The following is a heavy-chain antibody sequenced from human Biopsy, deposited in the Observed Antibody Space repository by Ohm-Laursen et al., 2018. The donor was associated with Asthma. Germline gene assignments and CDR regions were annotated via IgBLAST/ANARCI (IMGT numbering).Heavy chain of an antibody. CDR2: TSYDGANN. V-gene: IGHV3-30*09. CDR3: ARSKVAGRSYYFDY. Sequence: SLRLSCSASGFSFHNYPMHWVRQAPGKGLEWVALTSYDGANNYYADSVKGRFAISRDNSENTVSLQMNSLTTADTAVYYCARSKVAGRSYYFDYWGQGTLVTVSS. CDR1: GFSFHNYP. D-gene: IGHD6-19*01. J-gene: IGHJ4*02.